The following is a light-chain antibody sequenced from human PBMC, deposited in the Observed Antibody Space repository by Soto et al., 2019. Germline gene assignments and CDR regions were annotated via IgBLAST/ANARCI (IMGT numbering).Light chain of an antibody. Sequence: QSALTQPASVSGSPGQSITISCTGTSSDVGGYNYVSWYQQHPGKAPKLMICDVTDRPSGVSNRFSGSKSGNTASLTISGLQAEDEADYYCSSYSSSSTVVFGGGTKLT. CDR1: SSDVGGYNY. CDR2: DVT. V-gene: IGLV2-14*01. J-gene: IGLJ2*01. CDR3: SSYSSSSTVV.